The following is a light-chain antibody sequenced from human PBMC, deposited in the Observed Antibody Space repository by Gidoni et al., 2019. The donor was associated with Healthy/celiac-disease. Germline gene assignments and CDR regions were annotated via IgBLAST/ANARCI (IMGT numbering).Light chain of an antibody. J-gene: IGLJ1*01. CDR2: EGS. CDR1: SSDVGSYNL. Sequence: QSAPTQPASESGSPGPSITLSCTGTSSDVGSYNLVSWYQQHPGKAPKLMIYEGSKRPSGVSNRFSGSKSGNTASLTISGLQAEDEADYYCCSYAGSSTYVFGTGTKVTVL. V-gene: IGLV2-23*01. CDR3: CSYAGSSTYV.